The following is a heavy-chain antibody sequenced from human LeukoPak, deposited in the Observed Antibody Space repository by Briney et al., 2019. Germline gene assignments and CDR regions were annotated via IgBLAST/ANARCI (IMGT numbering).Heavy chain of an antibody. CDR3: ARGGVPHSSSSDYYYGMDV. D-gene: IGHD6-6*01. CDR1: GGSISSYY. V-gene: IGHV4-59*01. J-gene: IGHJ6*02. Sequence: SETLSLTCTVSGGSISSYYWSWIRQPPGKGLEWIGYIYYSGSTNYNPSLESRVTISVDTSKNQFSLKLSSVTAADTAVYYCARGGVPHSSSSDYYYGMDVWGQGTTVTVSS. CDR2: IYYSGST.